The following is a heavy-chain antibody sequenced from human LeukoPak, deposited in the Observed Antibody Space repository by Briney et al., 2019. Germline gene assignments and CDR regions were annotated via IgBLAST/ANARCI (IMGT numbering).Heavy chain of an antibody. D-gene: IGHD5-24*01. V-gene: IGHV1-69*13. CDR2: IIPIFGTA. CDR3: ATVEMATMRDYFDY. Sequence: ASVTVSCKASGGTFSSYAISWVRQAPGQGLEWMGGIIPIFGTANYAQKFQGRVTITADESTSTAYMELSSLRSEDTAVYYCATVEMATMRDYFDYWGQGTLVTVSS. CDR1: GGTFSSYA. J-gene: IGHJ4*02.